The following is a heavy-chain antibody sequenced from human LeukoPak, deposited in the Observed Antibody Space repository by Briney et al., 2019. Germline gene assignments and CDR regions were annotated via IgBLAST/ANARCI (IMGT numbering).Heavy chain of an antibody. J-gene: IGHJ5*02. CDR2: ISSASNTI. CDR1: GFTFSSYS. D-gene: IGHD3-10*01. Sequence: GGSLRLSCTASGFTFSSYSMNWVRQAPGKGLEWVSYISSASNTIYYADSVKGRFTISRDSAKNSLYLQMNSLRAEDTAMYYCARDGWFGDYNWFDPWGQGTLVTVAS. V-gene: IGHV3-48*01. CDR3: ARDGWFGDYNWFDP.